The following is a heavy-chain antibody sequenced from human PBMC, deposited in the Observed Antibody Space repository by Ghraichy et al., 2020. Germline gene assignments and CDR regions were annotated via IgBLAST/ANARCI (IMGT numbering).Heavy chain of an antibody. V-gene: IGHV1-69*13. CDR3: ARGAVTTLPTPSYYFDY. D-gene: IGHD4-11*01. J-gene: IGHJ4*02. CDR1: GGTFSSYA. Sequence: SVKVSCKASGGTFSSYAISWVRQAPGQGLEWMGGIIPIFGTANYAQKFQGRVTITADESTSTAYMELSSLRSEDTAVYYCARGAVTTLPTPSYYFDYWGQGTLVTVSS. CDR2: IIPIFGTA.